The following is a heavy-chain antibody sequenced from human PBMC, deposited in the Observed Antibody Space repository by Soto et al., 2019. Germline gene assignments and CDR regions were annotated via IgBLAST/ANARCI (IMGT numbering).Heavy chain of an antibody. V-gene: IGHV1-3*01. D-gene: IGHD6-19*01. J-gene: IGHJ4*02. CDR3: ASYGPAQWLVPL. CDR2: INAGNGNT. CDR1: GYTFTSYA. Sequence: ASVKVSCKASGYTFTSYAMHWVRQAPGQRLEWMGWINAGNGNTKYSQKLQGRVTITRDTSASTAYMELSSLRSEDTAVYYCASYGPAQWLVPLWGQGTLVTVSS.